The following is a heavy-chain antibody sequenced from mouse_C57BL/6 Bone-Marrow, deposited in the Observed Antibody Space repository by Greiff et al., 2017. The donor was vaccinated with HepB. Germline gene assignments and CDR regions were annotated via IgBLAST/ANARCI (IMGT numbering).Heavy chain of an antibody. V-gene: IGHV1-72*01. Sequence: QVQLQQPGAELVKPGASVKLSCKASGYTFTSYWMHWVKQRPGRGLEWIGRIDPNGGGTKYNEKFKSKATLTVDKPSSTAYMQLSSLTSEDSAVYYCASGFITTVGYAMDYWGQGTSVTVSS. CDR1: GYTFTSYW. D-gene: IGHD1-1*01. J-gene: IGHJ4*01. CDR2: IDPNGGGT. CDR3: ASGFITTVGYAMDY.